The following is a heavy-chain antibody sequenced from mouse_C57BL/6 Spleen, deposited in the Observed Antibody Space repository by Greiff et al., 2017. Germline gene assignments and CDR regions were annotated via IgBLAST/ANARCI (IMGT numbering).Heavy chain of an antibody. D-gene: IGHD2-1*01. CDR2: IDPSDSYT. J-gene: IGHJ1*03. CDR1: GYTFTSYW. CDR3: ARREGNYVDWYFDV. Sequence: QVQLQQPGAELVMPGASVKLSCKASGYTFTSYWMHWVKQRPGQGLEWIGEIDPSDSYTNYNQKFKGKSTLTVDKSSSTAYMQLSSLTSEDSAVYYCARREGNYVDWYFDVWGTGTTVTVSS. V-gene: IGHV1-69*01.